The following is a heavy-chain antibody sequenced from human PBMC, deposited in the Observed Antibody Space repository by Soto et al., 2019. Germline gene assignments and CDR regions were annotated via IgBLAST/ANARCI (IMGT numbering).Heavy chain of an antibody. J-gene: IGHJ4*02. Sequence: SETLSLTCTVSGGSINNYYWSWIRQPPGKGLECIGYIYSSGNTNYNPSLRSRVTISIDTSKNQFSLKLSSVTAADTAVYYCARFGARGRKNYFDYRGQGTLVTVSS. CDR1: GGSINNYY. CDR3: ARFGARGRKNYFDY. D-gene: IGHD3-10*01. CDR2: IYSSGNT. V-gene: IGHV4-59*08.